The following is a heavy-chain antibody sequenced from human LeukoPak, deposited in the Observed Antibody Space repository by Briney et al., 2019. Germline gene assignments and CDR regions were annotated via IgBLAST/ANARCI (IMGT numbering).Heavy chain of an antibody. Sequence: LETLSLTCVVYGGSFSGYYWSWIRQPPGKGLEWIGEINHNGSTNYNPSLKSRVTISVDTSKNQFSLKLSSVTAADTAVYYCARGPYKLRGSGGSCFDYWGQGTLVTVSS. J-gene: IGHJ4*02. CDR1: GGSFSGYY. D-gene: IGHD2-15*01. CDR3: ARGPYKLRGSGGSCFDY. CDR2: INHNGST. V-gene: IGHV4-34*01.